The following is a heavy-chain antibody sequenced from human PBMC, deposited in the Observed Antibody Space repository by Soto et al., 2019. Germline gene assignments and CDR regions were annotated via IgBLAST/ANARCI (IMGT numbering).Heavy chain of an antibody. CDR3: ARAVDAAMDPLDY. Sequence: GGSLRLSCAASGFDFRKYAMHWVRQSPGKGPEWVAITSDDGDIQYYADSVKGRFTISRDNSKNTLYLQMTTLRSEDAAVYFCARAVDAAMDPLDYWGQGTLVTVSS. J-gene: IGHJ4*02. D-gene: IGHD5-18*01. V-gene: IGHV3-30-3*01. CDR1: GFDFRKYA. CDR2: TSDDGDIQ.